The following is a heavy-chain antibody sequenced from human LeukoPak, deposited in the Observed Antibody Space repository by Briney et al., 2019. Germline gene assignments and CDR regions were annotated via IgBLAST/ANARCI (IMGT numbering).Heavy chain of an antibody. CDR1: GFTFDDYA. J-gene: IGHJ4*02. CDR3: SRDSHDRRASTCYFLY. V-gene: IGHV3-43D*03. CDR2: ISWDSRSA. D-gene: IGHD2-2*01. Sequence: GGSLRLSCAASGFTFDDYAMHWVRQSPGKGLQWVSFISWDSRSAYYADSVKGRFTISRDNNKKSLYLQMNSLSDDDTAVYYCSRDSHDRRASTCYFLYWGQGTLVTVSA.